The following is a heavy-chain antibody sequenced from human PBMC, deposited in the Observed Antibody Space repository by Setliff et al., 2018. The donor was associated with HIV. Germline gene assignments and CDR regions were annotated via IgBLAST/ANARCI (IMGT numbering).Heavy chain of an antibody. CDR3: ARYNFRRGYWDYFDY. J-gene: IGHJ4*02. CDR2: IYWDDDK. D-gene: IGHD3-3*01. Sequence: PTLVNPTQTLTLTCTFSGLSFKTSGMNVGWIRQPPGKALEWLALIYWDDDKRYSPSLKSRVTISEDTSKSQVVLTMTNMDPLDTATYFCARYNFRRGYWDYFDYWGQGTQVTVSS. CDR1: GLSFKTSGMN. V-gene: IGHV2-5*02.